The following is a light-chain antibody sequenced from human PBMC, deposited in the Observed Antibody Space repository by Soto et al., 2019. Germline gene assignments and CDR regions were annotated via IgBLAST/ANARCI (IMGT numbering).Light chain of an antibody. CDR1: QSISNH. J-gene: IGKJ1*01. CDR3: QQYHGWAWT. Sequence: EIVMTQSPATLSVSPGEGATLSCRASQSISNHLAWFQQKPGQAPRLLITGASTRVTGIPARFSGSGSGTECTLTISSLQSEDFAVYYCQQYHGWAWTVGQGTKVEIK. V-gene: IGKV3-15*01. CDR2: GAS.